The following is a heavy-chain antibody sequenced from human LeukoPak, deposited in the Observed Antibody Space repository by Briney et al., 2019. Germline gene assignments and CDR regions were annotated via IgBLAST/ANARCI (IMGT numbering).Heavy chain of an antibody. CDR2: ISPNSGGT. V-gene: IGHV1-2*02. Sequence: ASVKVSCKASGNTFTGYYMHWVRQAPGQGLEWMAWISPNSGGTNYVQKFQGRVTVTRDTSISTDYMEISGLTSDDTALYYCAREPSGSGGYDYWGQGTLVTVSS. CDR1: GNTFTGYY. D-gene: IGHD3-10*01. CDR3: AREPSGSGGYDY. J-gene: IGHJ4*02.